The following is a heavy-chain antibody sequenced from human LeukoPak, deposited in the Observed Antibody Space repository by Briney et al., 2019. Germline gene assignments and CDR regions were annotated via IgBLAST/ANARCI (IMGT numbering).Heavy chain of an antibody. CDR1: GYTFTGYY. CDR3: ARLVRDYDILTGYWYYYGMDV. V-gene: IGHV1-2*02. J-gene: IGHJ6*02. Sequence: ASVKVSCKASGYTFTGYYMHWVRQAPGQGLEWMGWINPNSGGTNYAQKFQGRVTMTRDTSISTAYMELSRLRSDDTAVYYSARLVRDYDILTGYWYYYGMDVWGQGTTVTVSS. D-gene: IGHD3-9*01. CDR2: INPNSGGT.